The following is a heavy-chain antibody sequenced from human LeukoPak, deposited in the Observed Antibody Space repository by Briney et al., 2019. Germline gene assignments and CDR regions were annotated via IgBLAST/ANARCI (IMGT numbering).Heavy chain of an antibody. CDR1: GFTFSSYG. CDR3: ARGIAVVSLDY. Sequence: GGTLRHSCAASGFTFSSYGMHWVRQAPGKGLEWVAVIWYDGSNKYYADSVKGRFTISRDNSKNTLYLQMNSLRAEDTAVYYCARGIAVVSLDYWGQGTLVTVSS. J-gene: IGHJ4*02. D-gene: IGHD6-19*01. V-gene: IGHV3-33*01. CDR2: IWYDGSNK.